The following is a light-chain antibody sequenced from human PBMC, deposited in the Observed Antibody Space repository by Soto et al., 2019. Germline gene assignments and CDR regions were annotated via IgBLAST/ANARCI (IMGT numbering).Light chain of an antibody. CDR1: QSVSIIY. CDR3: QQYGSSPET. CDR2: GIS. J-gene: IGKJ1*01. V-gene: IGKV3-20*01. Sequence: EIVLTQSPGTLSLSPGERATLSCRASQSVSIIYSAWYQQKPGQAPRLLMYGISRRATGIPDRFSGSGSGTDFTLTISRLEPEDFAVYYCQQYGSSPETFGQGTKVDIK.